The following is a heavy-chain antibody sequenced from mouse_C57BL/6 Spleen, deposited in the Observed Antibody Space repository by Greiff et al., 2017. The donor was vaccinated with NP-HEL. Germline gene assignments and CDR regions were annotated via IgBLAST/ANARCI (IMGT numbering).Heavy chain of an antibody. V-gene: IGHV14-1*01. CDR2: IDPEDGDT. CDR1: GFNITDYY. D-gene: IGHD2-5*01. J-gene: IGHJ4*01. CDR3: TTAYYSNLYAMDY. Sequence: EVQLQHSGAALVRPGASVKLSCTASGFNITDYYMPWVKQRPEQCLEWIGRIDPEDGDTEYAPKFQGKATMTADTSSNTAYLQLSSLTSEDTAVYYCTTAYYSNLYAMDYWGQGTSVTVSS.